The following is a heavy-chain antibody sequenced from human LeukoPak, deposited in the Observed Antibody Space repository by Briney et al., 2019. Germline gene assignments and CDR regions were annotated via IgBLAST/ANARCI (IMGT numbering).Heavy chain of an antibody. V-gene: IGHV3-30*03. CDR2: ISYDGSNK. D-gene: IGHD5-18*01. J-gene: IGHJ2*01. Sequence: XASGFTFSXXXXHWVRXAPGXXXEXXAVISYDGSNKYYADSVKGRFSISRDNVKNTLYLQMNSLRAEDTAVYFCAREARYSYRYFDLWGRGTLVTVSS. CDR1: GFTFSXXX. CDR3: AREARYSYRYFDL.